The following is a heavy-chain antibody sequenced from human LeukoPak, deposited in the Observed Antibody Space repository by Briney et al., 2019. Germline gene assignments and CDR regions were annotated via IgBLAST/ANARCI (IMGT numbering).Heavy chain of an antibody. CDR2: IIPILGIA. J-gene: IGHJ6*02. CDR1: GGAFSTYA. D-gene: IGHD3-10*02. Sequence: GSSVKVSCKASGGAFSTYAISWVRQAPGQGLEWMGRIIPILGIANYAQKSQGRVTITADKSTSTAYMELSSLRSEDTAVYYCARDLKGVRYGMDVWGQGTTVTVSS. V-gene: IGHV1-69*04. CDR3: ARDLKGVRYGMDV.